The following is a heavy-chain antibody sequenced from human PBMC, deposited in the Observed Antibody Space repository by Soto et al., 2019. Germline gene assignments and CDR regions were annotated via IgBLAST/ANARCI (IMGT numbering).Heavy chain of an antibody. CDR2: ISAYNGNT. J-gene: IGHJ4*02. D-gene: IGHD6-19*01. V-gene: IGHV1-18*01. CDR3: ARDRSIGYSSGWGGRDY. CDR1: GYTFTSYG. Sequence: QVQLVQSGAEVKKPGASVKVSCKASGYTFTSYGISWVRQAPGQGLAWMGWISAYNGNTNYAQKLQGRVTMTTATTPSTAYMELRSLRSDDTAVYYGARDRSIGYSSGWGGRDYWGQGTLVTVSS.